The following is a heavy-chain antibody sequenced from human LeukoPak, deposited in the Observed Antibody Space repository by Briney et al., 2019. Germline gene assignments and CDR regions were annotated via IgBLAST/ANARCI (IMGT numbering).Heavy chain of an antibody. CDR1: GGSISSSSYY. Sequence: SETLSLPCTVSGGSISSSSYYWGWIRQPPGKGLEWIGSIYYSGSTYYNPSLKSRVTISVDTSKNQFSLTLSAVTAADTAVYYCARLWFGDHYGMDVWGQGTTVTVSS. D-gene: IGHD3-10*01. J-gene: IGHJ6*02. CDR3: ARLWFGDHYGMDV. V-gene: IGHV4-39*01. CDR2: IYYSGST.